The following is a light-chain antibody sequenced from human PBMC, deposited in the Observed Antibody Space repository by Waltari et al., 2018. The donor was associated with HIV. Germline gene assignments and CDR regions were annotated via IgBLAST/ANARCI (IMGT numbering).Light chain of an antibody. Sequence: QTALTQPASVSGSPGQSITIPCTGTSSDVGAYNLVSWYQQHPGKAPRLIIYDVSERPAGVSNRVTGSKSGNTASLTISGLQAEDEADYYCCSYVSEIVPCVFGGGTKLTVL. CDR2: DVS. CDR1: SSDVGAYNL. CDR3: CSYVSEIVPCV. V-gene: IGLV2-23*02. J-gene: IGLJ3*02.